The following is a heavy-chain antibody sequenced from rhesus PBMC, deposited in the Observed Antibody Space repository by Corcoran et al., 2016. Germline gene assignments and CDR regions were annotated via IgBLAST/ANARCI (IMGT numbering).Heavy chain of an antibody. J-gene: IGHJ6*01. V-gene: IGHV4-80*01. D-gene: IGHD3-3*01. Sequence: QVQLQESGPGLVKPSETLSLTCTVSGASISSNWWSWIRQLPGTGLEGNGEINGNSGSTNYTPARQSRVTISKDPAKNQCSLKLSAVTDADTAVYYWAGGRKYLDWLLPHYYGLDSWGQGVVVTVSS. CDR3: AGGRKYLDWLLPHYYGLDS. CDR1: GASISSNW. CDR2: INGNSGST.